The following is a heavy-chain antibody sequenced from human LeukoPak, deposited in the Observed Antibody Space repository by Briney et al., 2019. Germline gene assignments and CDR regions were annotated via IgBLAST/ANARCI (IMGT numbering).Heavy chain of an antibody. CDR1: GFTFSSYS. V-gene: IGHV3-21*01. CDR2: ISSSSSYI. CDR3: ARGGELGDDFDY. J-gene: IGHJ4*02. D-gene: IGHD7-27*01. Sequence: HPGGSLRLSCAASGFTFSSYSMNWVRQAPGKGLEWVSSISSSSSYIYYADSVKGRFTISRDNAKNSLYLQMNSLRAEDTAVYYCARGGELGDDFDYWGQGTLVIVSS.